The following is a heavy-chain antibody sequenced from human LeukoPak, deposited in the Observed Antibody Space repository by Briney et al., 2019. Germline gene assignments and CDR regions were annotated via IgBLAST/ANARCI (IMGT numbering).Heavy chain of an antibody. Sequence: GGSLRLSCAASGFTVSTNYMSWVRQAPGKGLEWVSHIYSGGNTYYADSVKGRFTISRNNSKNTLYLQMNSLRAEDSAVYYCAKGTRDGYNFAYWGQGSPGTVSS. CDR3: AKGTRDGYNFAY. CDR2: IYSGGNT. CDR1: GFTVSTNY. D-gene: IGHD5-24*01. V-gene: IGHV3-53*04. J-gene: IGHJ4*02.